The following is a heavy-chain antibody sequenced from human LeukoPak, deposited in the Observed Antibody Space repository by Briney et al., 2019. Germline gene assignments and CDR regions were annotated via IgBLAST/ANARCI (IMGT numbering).Heavy chain of an antibody. CDR3: VSSRGY. Sequence: GGSLRLSCAASGFTFITSWLSWFRRVPGKGLEWVANMKKDGSETYYVYSVKGRFTISRDNAKNSLYLQMNSLRAEDTAVYYSVSSRGYWGQGTLVTVSS. CDR1: GFTFITSW. V-gene: IGHV3-7*01. J-gene: IGHJ4*02. CDR2: MKKDGSET.